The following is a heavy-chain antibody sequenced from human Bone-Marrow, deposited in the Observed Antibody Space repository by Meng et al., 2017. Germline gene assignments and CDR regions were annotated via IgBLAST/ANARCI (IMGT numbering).Heavy chain of an antibody. J-gene: IGHJ4*02. CDR2: IHGGGAT. D-gene: IGHD5-18*01. V-gene: IGHV3-53*01. CDR1: ALIVSSNY. CDR3: ATGYDFDY. Sequence: DVQRVEPGGGLIQPGGSLRLSCAASALIVSSNYMSWVRQAPGKGLEWVSVIHGGGATYYADSVKGRFTISRDNSENTLYLQMNSLRAEDTAVYYCATGYDFDYWGQGTLVTVSS.